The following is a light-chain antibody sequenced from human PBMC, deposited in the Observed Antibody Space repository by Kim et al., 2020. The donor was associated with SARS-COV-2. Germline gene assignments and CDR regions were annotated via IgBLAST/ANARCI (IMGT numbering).Light chain of an antibody. V-gene: IGLV2-14*03. CDR1: YSDISYYTY. Sequence: GQSITVSCNGSYSDISYYTYVSLYQQPPGKAPKLIIYDVNTRPSGVSNRFSGSQSGNTASLTISGLQAEDEADYYCSSYTSTKIIVFGGGTKVTVL. CDR2: DVN. J-gene: IGLJ3*02. CDR3: SSYTSTKIIV.